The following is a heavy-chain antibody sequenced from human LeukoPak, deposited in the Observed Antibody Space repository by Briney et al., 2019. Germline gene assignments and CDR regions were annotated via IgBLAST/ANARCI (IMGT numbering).Heavy chain of an antibody. CDR3: AKDGARGRFDY. V-gene: IGHV3-43*02. D-gene: IGHD6-6*01. Sequence: TGGSLRLSCAASGFTFSSYAMSWVRQAPGKGLEWVSLISGDGGSTYYADSVKGRFTISRDNSKNSLYLQMNSLRTEDTALYYCAKDGARGRFDYWGQGTLVTVSS. CDR2: ISGDGGST. J-gene: IGHJ4*02. CDR1: GFTFSSYA.